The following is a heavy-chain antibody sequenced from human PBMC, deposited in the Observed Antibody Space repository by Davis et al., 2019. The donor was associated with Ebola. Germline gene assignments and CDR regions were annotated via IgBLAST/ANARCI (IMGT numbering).Heavy chain of an antibody. J-gene: IGHJ4*02. V-gene: IGHV3-30*04. CDR1: GYTFTNYY. CDR2: ISYDGSNK. D-gene: IGHD4-17*01. Sequence: SCKASGYTFTNYYMHWVRQAPGKGLEWVAVISYDGSNKYYADSVKGRFTISRDNSKNTLYLQMNSLRAEDTAVYYCARATVLDYWGQGTLVTVSS. CDR3: ARATVLDY.